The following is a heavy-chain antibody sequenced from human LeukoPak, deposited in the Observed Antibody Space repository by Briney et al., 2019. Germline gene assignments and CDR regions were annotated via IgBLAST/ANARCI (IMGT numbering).Heavy chain of an antibody. J-gene: IGHJ5*02. D-gene: IGHD3-16*02. V-gene: IGHV3-23*01. CDR3: AKDRGRYVWGSYRLTWFDP. Sequence: GGSLRLSCAASGFTFDDYGMSWVRQAPGKGLEWVSAISGSGGSTYYADSVKGRFTISRDNSKNTLYLQMNSLRAEDTAVYYCAKDRGRYVWGSYRLTWFDPWGQGTLVTVSS. CDR2: ISGSGGST. CDR1: GFTFDDYG.